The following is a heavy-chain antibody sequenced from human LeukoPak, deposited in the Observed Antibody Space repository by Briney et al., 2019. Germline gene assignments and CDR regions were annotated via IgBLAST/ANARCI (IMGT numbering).Heavy chain of an antibody. CDR3: AREQFSSSYHDY. Sequence: GGSLRLSCAASGFTFSSYSMNWVRQAPGKGLEWVSSISSSSSYIYYADSVKGRFTISRDNAKNSLYLQMNSLRAEDTAVYYCAREQFSSSYHDYWGQGTLVTVSS. CDR1: GFTFSSYS. CDR2: ISSSSSYI. J-gene: IGHJ4*02. D-gene: IGHD6-6*01. V-gene: IGHV3-21*01.